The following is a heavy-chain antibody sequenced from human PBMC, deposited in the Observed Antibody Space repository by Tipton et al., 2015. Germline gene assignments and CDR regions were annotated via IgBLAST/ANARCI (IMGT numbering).Heavy chain of an antibody. J-gene: IGHJ6*02. D-gene: IGHD5-24*01. CDR2: ISHSGNT. CDR3: ARDLEHGMDV. V-gene: IGHV4-38-2*02. CDR1: AYSISSDYY. Sequence: TLSLTCAVSAYSISSDYYWGWIRQPPGKGLEWIGGISHSGNTYYNPSLKSRVTMSRDTSKNQFSLTLKSVTAADTAVYYCARDLEHGMDVWGQGTTVTVSS.